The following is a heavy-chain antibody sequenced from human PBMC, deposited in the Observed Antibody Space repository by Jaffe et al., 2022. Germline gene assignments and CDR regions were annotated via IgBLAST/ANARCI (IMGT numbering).Heavy chain of an antibody. V-gene: IGHV3-30*02. Sequence: QVQLVESGGGVVQPGGSLRLSCAASGFTFSSYGMHWVRQAPGKGLEWVAFIRYDGSNKYYADSVKGRFTISRDNSKNTLYLQMNSLRAEDTAVYYCAKDVLRFLEWLLSGDYWGQGTLVTVSS. D-gene: IGHD3-3*01. CDR3: AKDVLRFLEWLLSGDY. J-gene: IGHJ4*02. CDR2: IRYDGSNK. CDR1: GFTFSSYG.